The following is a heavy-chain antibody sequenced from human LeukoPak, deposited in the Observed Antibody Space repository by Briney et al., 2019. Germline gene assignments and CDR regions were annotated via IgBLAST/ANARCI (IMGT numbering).Heavy chain of an antibody. CDR3: AIQSRGYSSSWQSPYYFDY. Sequence: PGGSLRLSCAASGFTFSSYAMSWVRQAPGKGLEWVSAISGSGGSTYYADSVKGRFTISRDNSKNTLYLQMNSLRAKDTAVYYCAIQSRGYSSSWQSPYYFDYWGQGTLVTVSS. CDR1: GFTFSSYA. D-gene: IGHD6-13*01. CDR2: ISGSGGST. V-gene: IGHV3-23*01. J-gene: IGHJ4*02.